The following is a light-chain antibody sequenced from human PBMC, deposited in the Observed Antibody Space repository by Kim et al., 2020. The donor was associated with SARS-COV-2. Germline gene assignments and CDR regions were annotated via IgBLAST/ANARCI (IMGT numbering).Light chain of an antibody. Sequence: GQSITISVTGTSSDVGGYNYVSWYQQHPGKAPKLMLFDVSQRPSGVSNRFSGSKSGNTASLTISGLQAEDEADYHCSSYTSSRTWVFGGGTKLTVL. CDR1: SSDVGGYNY. V-gene: IGLV2-14*04. CDR3: SSYTSSRTWV. CDR2: DVS. J-gene: IGLJ3*02.